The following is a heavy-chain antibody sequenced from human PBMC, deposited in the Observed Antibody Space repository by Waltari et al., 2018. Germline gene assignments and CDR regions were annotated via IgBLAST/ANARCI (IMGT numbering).Heavy chain of an antibody. D-gene: IGHD4-17*01. J-gene: IGHJ4*02. CDR1: GFSVRTNA. V-gene: IGHV3-30*02. CDR2: RSNEDTKK. Sequence: QAQVAESGGGVVQPGGSLRLSCTGSGFSVRTNAMAWVRQAPGRGLEWVACRSNEDTKKYYADSVEGRFTISRDTSRNTVYLEMNSLRPDDTAVYYCLRGADYGFYYWGQGTLVTVSS. CDR3: LRGADYGFYY.